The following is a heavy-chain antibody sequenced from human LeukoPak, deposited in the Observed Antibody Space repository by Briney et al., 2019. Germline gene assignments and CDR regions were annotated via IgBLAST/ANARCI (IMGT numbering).Heavy chain of an antibody. J-gene: IGHJ4*02. Sequence: GGSLRLSCAASGFTVSSNYMSWVRQAPGKGLEWVSVIYSGGSTYYADSVKGRFTISRDNSKNTLYLQMNSLRAEDTAVCYCARDVLPGSSWYYFDYWGQGTLVTVSS. CDR2: IYSGGST. CDR3: ARDVLPGSSWYYFDY. CDR1: GFTVSSNY. D-gene: IGHD6-13*01. V-gene: IGHV3-66*01.